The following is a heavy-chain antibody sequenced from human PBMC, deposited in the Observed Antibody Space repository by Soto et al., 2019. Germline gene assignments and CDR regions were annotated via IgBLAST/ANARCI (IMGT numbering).Heavy chain of an antibody. CDR1: GYSVSSNIPA. D-gene: IGHD3-3*01. V-gene: IGHV6-1*01. J-gene: IGHJ4*02. Sequence: SQTLSVTCAISGYSVSSNIPAWNCIRQSPSRGLEWLGRTYYRSKWYNYYAVSVKSRITINPDTSKNQFSLQLNSVTPEDTAVYYCARDQPLLEWFPPKSYFDYWGQGTLVTVSS. CDR2: TYYRSKWYN. CDR3: ARDQPLLEWFPPKSYFDY.